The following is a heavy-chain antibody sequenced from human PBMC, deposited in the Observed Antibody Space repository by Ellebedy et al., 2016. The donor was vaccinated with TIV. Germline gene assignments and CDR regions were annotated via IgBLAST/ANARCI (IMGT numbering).Heavy chain of an antibody. J-gene: IGHJ6*02. Sequence: GESLKISXAASGFTFSSYGMHWVRQAPGKGLEWVAVISYDGSNKYYADSVKGRFTISRDNSKNTLYLQMNSLRAEDTAVYYCAKEFRSVYGDWTGMYYYGMDVWGQGTTVTVSS. D-gene: IGHD4-17*01. V-gene: IGHV3-30*18. CDR3: AKEFRSVYGDWTGMYYYGMDV. CDR2: ISYDGSNK. CDR1: GFTFSSYG.